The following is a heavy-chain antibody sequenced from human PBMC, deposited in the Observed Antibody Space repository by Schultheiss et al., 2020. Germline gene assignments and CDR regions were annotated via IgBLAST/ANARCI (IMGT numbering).Heavy chain of an antibody. D-gene: IGHD6-13*01. Sequence: SETLSLTCTVSGGSVSSGGNSWDWIRQPPGKGLEWIGSIYYSGSTYYNPSLKSLVTISVDTSKNQFSLKLSSVTAADTAVYYCARGGAYSIAARAAKRRASLDYWGQGTLVTVSS. CDR2: IYYSGST. J-gene: IGHJ4*02. CDR3: ARGGAYSIAARAAKRRASLDY. CDR1: GGSVSSGGNS. V-gene: IGHV4-39*07.